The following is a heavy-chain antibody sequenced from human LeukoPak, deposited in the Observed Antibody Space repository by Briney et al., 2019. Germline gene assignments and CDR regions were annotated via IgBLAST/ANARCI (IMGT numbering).Heavy chain of an antibody. J-gene: IGHJ3*02. D-gene: IGHD2/OR15-2a*01. V-gene: IGHV4-39*01. CDR2: IYYSGIT. CDR1: GGSISTSSYF. CDR3: ARPLDTTFFNAFDI. Sequence: SETLSLTCIVSGGSISTSSYFWGWIRQPPGKGLEWIGSIYYSGITFYNPSLKSRLTISVDTSKNQFPLKLTSVTAADTAVYYCARPLDTTFFNAFDIWGQGTMVTVSS.